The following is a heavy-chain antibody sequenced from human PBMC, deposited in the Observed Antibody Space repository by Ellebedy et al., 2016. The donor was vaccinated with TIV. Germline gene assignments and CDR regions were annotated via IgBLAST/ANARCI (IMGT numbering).Heavy chain of an antibody. J-gene: IGHJ6*02. D-gene: IGHD2-2*01. CDR1: GGSISSSSYY. CDR2: IYYSGST. CDR3: ARHSCSSTKCYYYYYGMDV. V-gene: IGHV4-39*01. Sequence: SETLSLTXTVSGGSISSSSYYWGWIRQPPGKGLEWIGSIYYSGSTYYNPSLKSRVTISVDTSKNQFSLKLSSVTAADTAVYYCARHSCSSTKCYYYYYGMDVWGQGNTVTVSS.